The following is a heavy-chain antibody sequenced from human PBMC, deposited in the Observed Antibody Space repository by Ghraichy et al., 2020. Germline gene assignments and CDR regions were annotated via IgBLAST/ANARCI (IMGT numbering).Heavy chain of an antibody. CDR2: ITGSGGST. V-gene: IGHV3-23*01. CDR1: GFNFQYYA. Sequence: GGSLRLSCAASGFNFQYYAMSWVRQAPGKGLEWVSGITGSGGSTHYAVSVKGRFTISRDNSKNTLFLQMKCLRAEDTAVYYCAKDLGDGYTVLDYWGQGNLVPVS. J-gene: IGHJ4*02. CDR3: AKDLGDGYTVLDY. D-gene: IGHD5-24*01.